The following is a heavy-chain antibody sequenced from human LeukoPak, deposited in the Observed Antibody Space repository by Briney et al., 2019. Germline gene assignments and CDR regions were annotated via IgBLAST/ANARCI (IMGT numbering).Heavy chain of an antibody. J-gene: IGHJ4*02. Sequence: PGGSLRLSCAASGFALSNYPMGWVRQAPGKGLEWVSGIGEEKSGSWTKSADSVKGRFTIPRDNSENTLYLQMDSLTVDDTAVYYCAKAGVISGWDYWGQGVLVTVSS. CDR2: IGEEKSGSWT. CDR1: GFALSNYP. V-gene: IGHV3-23*01. D-gene: IGHD3-3*02. CDR3: AKAGVISGWDY.